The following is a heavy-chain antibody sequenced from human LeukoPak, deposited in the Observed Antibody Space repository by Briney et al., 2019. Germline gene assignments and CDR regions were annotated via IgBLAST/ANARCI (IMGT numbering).Heavy chain of an antibody. CDR2: MSPNSGGT. CDR1: GYTFTSYG. CDR3: TRGNAYINDY. D-gene: IGHD2-21*01. J-gene: IGHJ4*02. Sequence: ASVKVSCKASGYTFTSYGISWVRQAPGQGLEWMGWMSPNSGGTNYAQKFQGRVTMTRDTSINTAYMELSRLRSDDTAIYYCTRGNAYINDYWGQGTLVTVSS. V-gene: IGHV1-2*02.